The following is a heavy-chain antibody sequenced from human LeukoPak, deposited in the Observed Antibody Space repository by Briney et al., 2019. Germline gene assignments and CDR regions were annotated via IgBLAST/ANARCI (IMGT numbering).Heavy chain of an antibody. CDR2: INYSGST. J-gene: IGHJ4*02. D-gene: IGHD3-10*01. V-gene: IGHV4-59*01. CDR1: GGSIGNCY. Sequence: TSETLSLTCTVSGGSIGNCYWSWIRQPPGKRLERIGYINYSGSTNYNPTLNSRVTISVDTSKNQFSLKLSSVTAADTAVYYCARSVLWFGEFFDYWGQGTLVTVSS. CDR3: ARSVLWFGEFFDY.